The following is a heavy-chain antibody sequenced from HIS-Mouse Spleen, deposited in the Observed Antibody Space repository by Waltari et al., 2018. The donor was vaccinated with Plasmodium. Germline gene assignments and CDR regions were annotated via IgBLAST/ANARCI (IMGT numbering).Heavy chain of an antibody. CDR2: IGTAGYT. D-gene: IGHD1-1*01. V-gene: IGHV3-13*01. Sequence: EVQLVESGGGLVQPGGSLRLSCAASGFTFSSYDMHWVRQATGKGLEWVSAIGTAGYTYYPGSVKGRFTISRENAKNSLYLQMNSLRAGDTAVYYCARGRWNHAFDIWGQGTMVTVSS. CDR3: ARGRWNHAFDI. J-gene: IGHJ3*02. CDR1: GFTFSSYD.